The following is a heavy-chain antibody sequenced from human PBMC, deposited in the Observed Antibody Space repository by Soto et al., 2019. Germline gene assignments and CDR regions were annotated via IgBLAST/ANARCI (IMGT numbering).Heavy chain of an antibody. CDR3: AKGGPTIHRNSLRVDYYYYGMDV. J-gene: IGHJ6*02. CDR1: GFTFSSYG. V-gene: IGHV3-30*18. Sequence: QVQLVESGGGVVQPGRSLRLSCAASGFTFSSYGMHWIRQAPGKGLEWVAVISYDGSNKYYADSVKGRFTISRDNSKNTLYLQMNSLRAEDTAVYYCAKGGPTIHRNSLRVDYYYYGMDVWGQGTTVTVSS. CDR2: ISYDGSNK. D-gene: IGHD1-26*01.